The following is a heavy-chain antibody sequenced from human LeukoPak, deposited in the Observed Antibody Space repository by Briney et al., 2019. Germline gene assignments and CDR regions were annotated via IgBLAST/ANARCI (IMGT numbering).Heavy chain of an antibody. CDR1: GYRFSTFW. Sequence: GESLRISCKTSGYRFSTFWISWVRQMPGKGPEWMARIPPSDSYTDYSPSFQGHVTISVDDSINTAYLQWSSLKASDTAMYYCARYKGYCSSTSCFESYNYWGQGTLVTVSS. J-gene: IGHJ4*02. CDR3: ARYKGYCSSTSCFESYNY. CDR2: IPPSDSYT. D-gene: IGHD2-2*01. V-gene: IGHV5-10-1*01.